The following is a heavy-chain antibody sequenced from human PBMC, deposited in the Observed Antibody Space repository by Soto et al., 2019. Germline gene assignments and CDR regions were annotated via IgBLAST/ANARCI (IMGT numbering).Heavy chain of an antibody. V-gene: IGHV4-30-4*01. CDR2: ISYSGST. CDR3: ARAFGDSSAYYGELGY. CDR1: GGSIGSGAYY. J-gene: IGHJ4*02. Sequence: PSETLSLTCTVSGGSIGSGAYYWSWIRQPPGKGLERIGYISYSGSTYYNSSLKSPVTISVDTFKNQRSLKLNSVTAASTAVYYCARAFGDSSAYYGELGYWGQGTLGTVAS. D-gene: IGHD3-22*01.